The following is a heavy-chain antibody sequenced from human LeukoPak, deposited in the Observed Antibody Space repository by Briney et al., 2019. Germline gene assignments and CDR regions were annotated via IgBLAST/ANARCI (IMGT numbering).Heavy chain of an antibody. CDR3: ARYSPYYDFWSGYWFDP. Sequence: ASVKVSCKASGYTFTSYGISWVRQAPGQGLEWMGWISAYNGNTNYAQKLQGRVTMTTDTSTSTAYMELRSLRSDDTAVYYCARYSPYYDFWSGYWFDPWGQGTLVTVSS. D-gene: IGHD3-3*01. V-gene: IGHV1-18*01. J-gene: IGHJ5*02. CDR2: ISAYNGNT. CDR1: GYTFTSYG.